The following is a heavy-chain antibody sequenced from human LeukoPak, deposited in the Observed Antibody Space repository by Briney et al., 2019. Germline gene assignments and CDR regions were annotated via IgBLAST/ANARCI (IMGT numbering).Heavy chain of an antibody. Sequence: GGSLRLSCAASGFTFSSYAMSWVRQAPGKGLEWVSAISGSGGSTYYADSAKGRFTISRDNSKNTLYLQMNSLRAEDTAVYYCARHEGYGEVGYWGQGTLVTVSS. D-gene: IGHD4-17*01. V-gene: IGHV3-23*01. CDR2: ISGSGGST. CDR1: GFTFSSYA. J-gene: IGHJ4*02. CDR3: ARHEGYGEVGY.